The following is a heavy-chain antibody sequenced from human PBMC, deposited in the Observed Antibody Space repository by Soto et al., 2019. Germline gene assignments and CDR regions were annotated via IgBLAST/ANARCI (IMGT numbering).Heavy chain of an antibody. J-gene: IGHJ4*02. CDR1: GGSISSGGYY. CDR3: AKLKGSGYSYYFDY. Sequence: SETLSLTCTVSGGSISSGGYYWSWIRQHPGKGLEWIGYIYYSGSTYYNPSLKSRVTISVDTSKNQFSLKLSSVTAADTAVYCCAKLKGSGYSYYFDYWGQGTLVTVSS. D-gene: IGHD3-22*01. V-gene: IGHV4-31*03. CDR2: IYYSGST.